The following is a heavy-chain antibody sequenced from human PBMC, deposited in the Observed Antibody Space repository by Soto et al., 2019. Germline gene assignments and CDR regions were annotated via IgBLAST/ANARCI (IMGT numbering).Heavy chain of an antibody. J-gene: IGHJ4*02. Sequence: QVQLVESGGGVVQPGRSLRLSCAASGFTFSSYAMHWVRQAPGKGLEWVAVISYDGSNKYYADSVKGRFTISRDNSKNTLDLQMNSLRAEDTAVYYCARPLYSGTWGVDYWGQGTLVTVSS. V-gene: IGHV3-30-3*01. CDR1: GFTFSSYA. CDR2: ISYDGSNK. CDR3: ARPLYSGTWGVDY. D-gene: IGHD1-26*01.